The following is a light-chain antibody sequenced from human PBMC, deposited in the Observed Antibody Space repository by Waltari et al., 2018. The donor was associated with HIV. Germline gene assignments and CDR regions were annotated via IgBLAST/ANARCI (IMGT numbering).Light chain of an antibody. J-gene: IGLJ1*01. CDR2: DVS. CDR3: CSYAGSSYV. V-gene: IGLV2-11*01. Sequence: QSALTQPRSVSVSPGQSVTISCTGTSSDVGGYNYVSWYQQHPGKVPKLMIYDVSKRPSGVPDRFSGSKSGNTASLTISGLQAEDEADYYCCSYAGSSYVFGTGTKVTVL. CDR1: SSDVGGYNY.